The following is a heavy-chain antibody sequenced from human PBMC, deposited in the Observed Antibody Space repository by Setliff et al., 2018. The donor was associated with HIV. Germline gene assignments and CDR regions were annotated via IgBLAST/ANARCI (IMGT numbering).Heavy chain of an antibody. CDR1: GFTFSSYA. CDR2: ISYDGSNK. Sequence: PGGSLRLSCAASGFTFSSYAMHRVRQAPGKGLEWVAVISYDGSNKYYADSVKGRFTISRDNSKNTLYLQMNSLRAEDTAVYYCARSVIGYYSYCMDVWGQGTLVTVSS. D-gene: IGHD3-16*01. V-gene: IGHV3-30*01. J-gene: IGHJ6*02. CDR3: ARSVIGYYSYCMDV.